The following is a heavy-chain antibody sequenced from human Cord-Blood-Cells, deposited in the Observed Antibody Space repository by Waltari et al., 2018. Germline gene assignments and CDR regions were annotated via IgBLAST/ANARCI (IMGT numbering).Heavy chain of an antibody. CDR3: ARAAVATWYFDY. V-gene: IGHV3-30-3*01. J-gene: IGHJ4*02. D-gene: IGHD5-12*01. CDR2: ISYDGSNK. Sequence: QVQLVAPGGGVVQPGTSLRLSSPGPRFPFSRLSPHTLRQAPGKGLEWVAVISYDGSNKYYADSVKGRFTISRDNSKNTLYLQMNSLRAEDTAVYYCARAAVATWYFDYWGQGTLVTVSS. CDR1: RFPFSRLS.